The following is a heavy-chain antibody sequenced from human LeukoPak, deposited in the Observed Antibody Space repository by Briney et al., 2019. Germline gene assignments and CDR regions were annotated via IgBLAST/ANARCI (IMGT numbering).Heavy chain of an antibody. J-gene: IGHJ4*02. Sequence: ASVKVSCKASGYTFTGYYMHWARQAPGQGLEWMGRINPNSGGTNYAQKFQGRVTMTRDTSISTAYMELSRLRSDDTAVYYCARDVYTGESYYFDYWGQGTLVTVSS. V-gene: IGHV1-2*06. CDR2: INPNSGGT. D-gene: IGHD3-10*01. CDR1: GYTFTGYY. CDR3: ARDVYTGESYYFDY.